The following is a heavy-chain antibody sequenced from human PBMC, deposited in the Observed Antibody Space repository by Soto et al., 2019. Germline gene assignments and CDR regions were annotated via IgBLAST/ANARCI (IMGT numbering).Heavy chain of an antibody. D-gene: IGHD4-17*01. Sequence: QVQLVESGGGVVQPGRPLRLSCAASGFTFSTYGMHWVRQAPGKGLEWVAVISDDGSNKFYADSVRGRFTISRDNSKNSLYLQMTSLRAEDTAVYYCAKETTVTTFMGYYYDYGMDVGGQGTTFTVSS. CDR2: ISDDGSNK. CDR1: GFTFSTYG. J-gene: IGHJ6*02. CDR3: AKETTVTTFMGYYYDYGMDV. V-gene: IGHV3-30*18.